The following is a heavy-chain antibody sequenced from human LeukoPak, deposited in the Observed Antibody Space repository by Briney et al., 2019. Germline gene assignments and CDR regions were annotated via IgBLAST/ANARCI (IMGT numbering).Heavy chain of an antibody. J-gene: IGHJ4*02. Sequence: GGSLRLSCAASGITFRNFGMHWVRQAPGKGLEWVGVIWYDGSKKYYADSVKGRLTISRDNAKNSLYLQMNSLRAEDTAVYYCARDLAWGGYWGQGTLVTVSS. V-gene: IGHV3-33*01. CDR2: IWYDGSKK. D-gene: IGHD7-27*01. CDR3: ARDLAWGGY. CDR1: GITFRNFG.